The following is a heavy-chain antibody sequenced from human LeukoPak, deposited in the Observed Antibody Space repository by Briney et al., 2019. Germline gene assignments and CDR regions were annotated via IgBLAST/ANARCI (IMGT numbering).Heavy chain of an antibody. CDR1: GFTFSTYS. Sequence: GGSLRLSCAASGFTFSTYSMSWVRQAPGKGLEWVSYINSISSVIYYADSVKGRFTISRDNARNSLYLQMNSMRAEDTAVYYCTRSRPGTEAGQPNFDYWGQGTLVTVSS. CDR3: TRSRPGTEAGQPNFDY. V-gene: IGHV3-48*01. CDR2: INSISSVI. J-gene: IGHJ4*02. D-gene: IGHD6-13*01.